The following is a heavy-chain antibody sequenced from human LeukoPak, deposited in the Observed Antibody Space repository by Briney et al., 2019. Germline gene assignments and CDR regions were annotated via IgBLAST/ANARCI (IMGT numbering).Heavy chain of an antibody. J-gene: IGHJ6*03. CDR1: GVTFSSYW. CDR3: ARDREEYSSSLSVYYYYSYMDV. CDR2: INSDGSST. D-gene: IGHD6-13*01. V-gene: IGHV3-74*01. Sequence: GGSLRLSCAASGVTFSSYWMHGVRQAPGKGLVCVSRINSDGSSTSYADSVKGRFTISRDNANNTLYLQLNSLRAEDTAVYYCARDREEYSSSLSVYYYYSYMDVWGKGTTVTVSS.